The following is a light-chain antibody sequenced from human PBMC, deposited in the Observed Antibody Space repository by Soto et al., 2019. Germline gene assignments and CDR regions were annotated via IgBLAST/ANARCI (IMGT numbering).Light chain of an antibody. J-gene: IGKJ4*01. Sequence: DIQMTQSPSSLSASVGDRVTITCRASQSISSYLNWYQQKPGKAPKLLIYAASSLQSGVPSRFSGSGSGTDFTLTVNRLQPEDFATYYCQQSYSTPPTFGGGTKVEIK. CDR2: AAS. CDR1: QSISSY. V-gene: IGKV1-39*01. CDR3: QQSYSTPPT.